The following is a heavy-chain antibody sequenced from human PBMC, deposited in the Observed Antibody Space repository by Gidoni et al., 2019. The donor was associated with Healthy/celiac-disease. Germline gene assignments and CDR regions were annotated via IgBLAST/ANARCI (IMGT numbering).Heavy chain of an antibody. J-gene: IGHJ4*02. Sequence: EVQLVESGGGLVQPGGSLRLSCAASGFPFSRYWMHWVRQAPGKGLVWVSRINSDGSSTSYADSVKGRFTISRDNAKNTLYLQMNSLRAEDTAVYYCAGAMYSSGWSLFDYWGQGTLVTVSS. D-gene: IGHD6-19*01. CDR1: GFPFSRYW. V-gene: IGHV3-74*01. CDR2: INSDGSST. CDR3: AGAMYSSGWSLFDY.